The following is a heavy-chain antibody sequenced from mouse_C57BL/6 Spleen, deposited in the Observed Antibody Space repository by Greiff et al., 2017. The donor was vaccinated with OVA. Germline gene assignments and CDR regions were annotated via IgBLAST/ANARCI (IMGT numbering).Heavy chain of an antibody. CDR3: ARSGQTAQATAYYYAMDY. D-gene: IGHD3-2*02. V-gene: IGHV1-72*01. Sequence: QDQLQQPGAELVKPGASVKLSCKASGYTFTSYWMHWVKQRPGRGLEWIGRIDPNSGGTKYNEKFKSKATLTVDKPSSTAYMQLSSLTSEDSAVYYCARSGQTAQATAYYYAMDYWGQGTSVTVSS. J-gene: IGHJ4*01. CDR1: GYTFTSYW. CDR2: IDPNSGGT.